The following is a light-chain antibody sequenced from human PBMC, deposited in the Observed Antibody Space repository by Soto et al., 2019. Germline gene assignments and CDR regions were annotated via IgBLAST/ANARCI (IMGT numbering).Light chain of an antibody. CDR2: GAS. V-gene: IGKV3-15*01. CDR3: QQDNDCPQT. CDR1: QSVSSN. Sequence: DIVMTQSPATLSVSPGERATLSCRASQSVSSNLAWYQQKPGQAPRLLLFGASTRATGIPARFSGSRSGTAVTLTFSSLQSEDFEVYYCQQDNDCPQTFGQGTKVEIK. J-gene: IGKJ1*01.